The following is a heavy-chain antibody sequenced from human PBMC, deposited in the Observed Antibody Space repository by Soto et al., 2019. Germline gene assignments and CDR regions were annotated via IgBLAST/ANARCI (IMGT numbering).Heavy chain of an antibody. D-gene: IGHD5-12*01. CDR2: IYPGDSDT. J-gene: IGHJ4*02. V-gene: IGHV5-51*01. Sequence: GESLKISCKGSGYSFTSYWIGWVRQMPGKGLEWMGIIYPGDSDTRYSPSFQGQVTISADKSISTAYLQWSSLKASDTAMYYCARRSDIVATGYYFDYWGQGTLVTVSS. CDR3: ARRSDIVATGYYFDY. CDR1: GYSFTSYW.